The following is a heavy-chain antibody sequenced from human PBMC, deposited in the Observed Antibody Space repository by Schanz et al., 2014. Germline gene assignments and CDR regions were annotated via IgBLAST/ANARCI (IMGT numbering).Heavy chain of an antibody. J-gene: IGHJ3*02. V-gene: IGHV3-23*01. CDR1: GFTFSDYW. CDR3: ARGPSTGAFDI. CDR2: ISDSGDTA. Sequence: VHLLESGGGLVEPGGSLRLSCTASGFTFSDYWMSWVRQAPGKGLEWVSLISDSGDTAYYADSVKGRFTISRDNFKGALYLQMSSLRAEDTAVYFCARGPSTGAFDIWGQGTMVTVSS.